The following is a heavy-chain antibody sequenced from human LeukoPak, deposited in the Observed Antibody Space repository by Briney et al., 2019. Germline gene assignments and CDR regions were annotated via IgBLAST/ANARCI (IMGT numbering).Heavy chain of an antibody. V-gene: IGHV3-66*01. CDR3: ARGPTRITMIVVGYFDY. J-gene: IGHJ4*02. CDR1: GFTVSSNY. D-gene: IGHD3-22*01. CDR2: IYSGRGT. Sequence: PGGSLILSCAASGFTVSSNYMSWVRQAPGKGLEWVAVIYSGRGTNYADSVKGRLTISRDNSKNTLYLQMNSLRAEDTAVYYCARGPTRITMIVVGYFDYWGQGTLVTVSS.